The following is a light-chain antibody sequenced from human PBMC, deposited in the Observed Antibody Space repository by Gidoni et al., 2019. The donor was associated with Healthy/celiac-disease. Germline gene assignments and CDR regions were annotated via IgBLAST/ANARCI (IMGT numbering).Light chain of an antibody. Sequence: ELLITQSPATLSVSPGERATLSCSASQSVSSNLAWYQQKPGQAPRLLIYGASTRATGIPARFSGSGSGTECTITIRSLKSEDLAVYYCQQYNKWSYTFGQGTKLEIK. J-gene: IGKJ2*01. CDR1: QSVSSN. CDR2: GAS. V-gene: IGKV3-15*01. CDR3: QQYNKWSYT.